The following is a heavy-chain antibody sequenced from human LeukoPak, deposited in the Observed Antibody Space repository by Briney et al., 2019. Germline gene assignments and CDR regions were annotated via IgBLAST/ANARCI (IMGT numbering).Heavy chain of an antibody. CDR2: TSPNTGYI. D-gene: IGHD2-8*01. CDR1: GYTFTSYD. J-gene: IGHJ4*02. V-gene: IGHV1-8*01. CDR3: ATSRYCSNGVYPFDY. Sequence: ASVKVSCKTSGYTFTSYDMNWVRQAAGQGLEWMGWTSPNTGYIYYARKFQGRMTMATNTATRIVYMELSSLRSEDTAVYYCATSRYCSNGVYPFDYWGQGTLVTVSS.